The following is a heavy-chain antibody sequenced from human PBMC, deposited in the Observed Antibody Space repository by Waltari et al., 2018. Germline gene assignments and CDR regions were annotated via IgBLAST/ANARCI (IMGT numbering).Heavy chain of an antibody. CDR3: ANSARGIAAAGKDAFDI. V-gene: IGHV4-39*01. D-gene: IGHD6-13*01. CDR1: GGSISSSSYY. Sequence: QLQLQESGPGLVKPSETLSLTCTVSGGSISSSSYYWGWIRQPPGKGLEWIGCIYYSGSTYYNPSLKSRVTISVDTSKNQFSLKLSSVTAADTAVYYCANSARGIAAAGKDAFDIWGQGTMVTVSS. J-gene: IGHJ3*02. CDR2: IYYSGST.